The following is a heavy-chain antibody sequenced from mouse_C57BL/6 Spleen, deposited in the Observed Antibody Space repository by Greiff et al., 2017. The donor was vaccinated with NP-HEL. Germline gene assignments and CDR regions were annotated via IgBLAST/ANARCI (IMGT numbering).Heavy chain of an antibody. CDR2: IDPNSGGT. D-gene: IGHD1-1*01. CDR1: GYTFTSYW. Sequence: QVQLQQSGAELVKPGASVKLSCTASGYTFTSYWMHWVKQRPGQGLEWIGRIDPNSGGTKYNEKFKSKATLTVDKPSSTAYMQLSSLTSEDSAVYYCAREGGSSRYAMDYWGQGTSVTVSS. V-gene: IGHV1-72*01. J-gene: IGHJ4*01. CDR3: AREGGSSRYAMDY.